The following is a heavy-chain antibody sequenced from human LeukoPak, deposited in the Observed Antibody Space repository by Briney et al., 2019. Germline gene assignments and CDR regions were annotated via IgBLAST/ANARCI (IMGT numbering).Heavy chain of an antibody. CDR1: GFTFSSCA. J-gene: IGHJ4*02. Sequence: GGSLRLSCAASGFTFSSCAVSWVRQAPGKGLEWVSAISGSGGSTYYAGSVKGRFTISRDNSKNTLFLQMNSLRAEDTAVYYCAKGTYSSSPRDYWGQGTLVTVSS. D-gene: IGHD6-6*01. CDR2: ISGSGGST. V-gene: IGHV3-23*01. CDR3: AKGTYSSSPRDY.